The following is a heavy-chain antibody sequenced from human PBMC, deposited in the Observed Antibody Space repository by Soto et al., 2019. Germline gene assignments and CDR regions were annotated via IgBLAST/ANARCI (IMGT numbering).Heavy chain of an antibody. CDR3: TTGDDTSKVDL. Sequence: QVQLQESGPGLVKPSETLSLTCTVSGGSLNTKRWSWIRQHPWKGLEWIGYIFNGGSTSYNPFLNNRVSIAVDMSTNQFSLRLSSVTAADTAMYYCTTGDDTSKVDLWGQGTLVTVSS. D-gene: IGHD1-1*01. CDR1: GGSLNTKR. J-gene: IGHJ5*02. CDR2: IFNGGST. V-gene: IGHV4-31*02.